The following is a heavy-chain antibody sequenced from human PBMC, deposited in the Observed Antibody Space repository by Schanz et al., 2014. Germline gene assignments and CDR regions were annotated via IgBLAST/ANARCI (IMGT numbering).Heavy chain of an antibody. D-gene: IGHD3-9*01. CDR3: AKAEYDSLTDSYSRLDP. V-gene: IGHV1-18*01. Sequence: QVQLVPSGAEVKKPGASVKVSCKASGYTFTSYGISWVRQAPGQGLEWMGWISAYNGNTKYPQKLQGRDTMTTDTSTSTAYMELRSLRSDDTAVYDWAKAEYDSLTDSYSRLDPWGQGTLVTVSS. CDR1: GYTFTSYG. J-gene: IGHJ5*02. CDR2: ISAYNGNT.